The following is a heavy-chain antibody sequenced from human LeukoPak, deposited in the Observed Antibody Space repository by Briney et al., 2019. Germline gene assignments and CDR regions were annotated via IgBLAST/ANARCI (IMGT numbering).Heavy chain of an antibody. J-gene: IGHJ4*02. CDR3: ARDGGSYYGDFDY. CDR2: IWYDGSNK. CDR1: GFTFSSYG. V-gene: IGHV3-33*01. Sequence: GGSLRLSCAASGFTFSSYGMQWVRQAPGKGLEWLAVIWYDGSNKYYADSVKGRFTISRDNSKNTLYLQMNSLRAEDTAVYYCARDGGSYYGDFDYWGQGSLVTVSS. D-gene: IGHD3-3*01.